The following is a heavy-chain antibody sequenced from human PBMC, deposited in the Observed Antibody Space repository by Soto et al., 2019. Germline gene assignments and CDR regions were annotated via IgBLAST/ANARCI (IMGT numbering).Heavy chain of an antibody. D-gene: IGHD3-10*01. J-gene: IGHJ3*02. CDR1: GGTFSSYT. V-gene: IGHV1-69*02. Sequence: QVQLVQSGAEVKKPGSSVKVSCKASGGTFSSYTISWVRQAPGQGLEWMGRIIPILGIANYAQKFQGRVTITADKSTSTAYMELSSRRSEDTAVYYCASVPPRPYYYGSGSYYPDAFDIWGQGTMVTVSS. CDR2: IIPILGIA. CDR3: ASVPPRPYYYGSGSYYPDAFDI.